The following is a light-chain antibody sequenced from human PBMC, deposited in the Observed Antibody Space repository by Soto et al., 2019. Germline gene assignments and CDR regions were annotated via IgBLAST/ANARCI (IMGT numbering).Light chain of an antibody. CDR1: NSDVGGYNY. V-gene: IGLV2-14*03. Sequence: QSVLAQPASVSESPGQSITISCTGTNSDVGGYNYVSWYQQHPGKVPKLMIYDVTNRPSGVSTRFSGSKSGNTASLTISGLQAEDEADYDCSSYTASSKCYVFGNGIKVTVL. J-gene: IGLJ1*01. CDR3: SSYTASSKCYV. CDR2: DVT.